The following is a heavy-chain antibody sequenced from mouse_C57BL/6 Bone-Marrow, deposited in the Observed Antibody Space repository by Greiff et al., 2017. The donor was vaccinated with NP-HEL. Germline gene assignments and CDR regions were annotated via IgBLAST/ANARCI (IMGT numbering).Heavy chain of an antibody. Sequence: VQLQQSGPELVKPGASVKIPCKASGYTFTDYNMDWVKQSHGKSLEWIGDINPNNGGTIYNQKFKGKATLTVDKSSSTAYMELRSLTSEDTAVYYCARKGLGFAYWGQGTLVTVSA. CDR3: ARKGLGFAY. CDR2: INPNNGGT. V-gene: IGHV1-18*01. D-gene: IGHD3-3*01. CDR1: GYTFTDYN. J-gene: IGHJ3*01.